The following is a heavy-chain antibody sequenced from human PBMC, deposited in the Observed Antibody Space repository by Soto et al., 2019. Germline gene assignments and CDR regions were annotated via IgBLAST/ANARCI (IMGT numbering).Heavy chain of an antibody. V-gene: IGHV1-69*06. Sequence: FMTSGGPESSYAIVLVRSATRQGLEWMGGIIPIFGTANYAQKFQGRVQITADKSTSTAYMELSSLRSEDTAVYYCANYPILITMHGEELWGHGTSVTGFS. CDR2: IIPIFGTA. CDR3: ANYPILITMHGEEL. J-gene: IGHJ4*01. D-gene: IGHD3-16*01. CDR1: GGPESSYA.